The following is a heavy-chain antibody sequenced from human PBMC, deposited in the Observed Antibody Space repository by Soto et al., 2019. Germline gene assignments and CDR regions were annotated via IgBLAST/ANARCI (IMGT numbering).Heavy chain of an antibody. CDR3: ASRDPGTSVDY. D-gene: IGHD1-7*01. J-gene: IGHJ4*02. CDR1: GGSFTSNNW. V-gene: IGHV4-4*02. Sequence: SETLSLTCAVSGGSFTSNNWWTWVRQPTGQGLEWIGEIYRTGSTNYNPSLKSRVTISLDKSENQFSLKVTSLTAADTAVYYCASRDPGTSVDYWGQGTLVTVSS. CDR2: IYRTGST.